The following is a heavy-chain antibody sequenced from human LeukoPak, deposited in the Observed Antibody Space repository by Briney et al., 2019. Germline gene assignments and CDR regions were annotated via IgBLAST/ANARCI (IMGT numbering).Heavy chain of an antibody. J-gene: IGHJ4*02. CDR2: ISDST. V-gene: IGHV3-23*01. D-gene: IGHD3-10*01. Sequence: GGSLRLSCAASGFTFSSYAMNWVRQAPGKGLEWVSDISDSTYYADSVKGRFTISRYNSKNTLYLQMNSLRAEDTAVYFCAKGDGRFGELLFDYWGQGTLVTVSS. CDR1: GFTFSSYA. CDR3: AKGDGRFGELLFDY.